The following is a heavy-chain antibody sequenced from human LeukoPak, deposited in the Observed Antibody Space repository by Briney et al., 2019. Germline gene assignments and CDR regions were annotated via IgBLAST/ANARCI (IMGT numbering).Heavy chain of an antibody. Sequence: ASVKVSCKASGYAFTTYGIAWVRRAPGQGLEWMGWISAYNGNTNSTQKLQGRVTMTTDTSTSRAYMEMRSLRSDDAAVYYCVRDGYFDYWGQGTLVAVSS. J-gene: IGHJ4*02. CDR1: GYAFTTYG. CDR2: ISAYNGNT. CDR3: VRDGYFDY. V-gene: IGHV1-18*01.